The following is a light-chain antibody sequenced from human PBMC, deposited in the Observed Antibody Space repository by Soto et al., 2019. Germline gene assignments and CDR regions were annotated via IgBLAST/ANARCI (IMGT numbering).Light chain of an antibody. V-gene: IGLV2-14*01. J-gene: IGLJ2*01. CDR1: SSDVGGYKY. CDR2: EVS. CDR3: TSYTISSTVV. Sequence: QSALTQPASVSGSPGQSITISCTGTSSDVGGYKYVSWYQQYSGKAPKLMIYEVSNRPSGVSNRFSGSKSGNTASLTISGLQAEDEADYYCTSYTISSTVVFGGGTKLTVL.